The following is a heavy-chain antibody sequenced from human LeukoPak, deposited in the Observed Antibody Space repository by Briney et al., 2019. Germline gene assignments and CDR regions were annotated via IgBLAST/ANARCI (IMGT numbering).Heavy chain of an antibody. CDR1: GFTFSSYR. CDR3: ARGSGSGWYETVYFDY. D-gene: IGHD6-19*01. J-gene: IGHJ4*02. CDR2: INSDGSST. Sequence: GGSLRLSCAASGFTFSSYRMHWVRQAPGKRLVWVSRINSDGSSTSYADSVKGRFTISRDNAKNTLYLQMNSLRAEDTAVYYCARGSGSGWYETVYFDYWGQGTLVTVSS. V-gene: IGHV3-74*01.